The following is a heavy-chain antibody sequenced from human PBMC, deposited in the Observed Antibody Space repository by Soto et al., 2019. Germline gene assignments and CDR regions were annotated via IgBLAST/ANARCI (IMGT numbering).Heavy chain of an antibody. V-gene: IGHV3-33*01. D-gene: IGHD3-10*01. Sequence: QVELVESGGGVVQPGKSLRLSSVASGFSIRTYGMHWVRQAPGKGLEWVAVIWSDGSDQLYADSMKGRLTISRDNAKNTLYLEVNGLKADDTAAYFCATEPRMSSRGRGGMDVWGHGTTVIVSS. J-gene: IGHJ6*02. CDR1: GFSIRTYG. CDR2: IWSDGSDQ. CDR3: ATEPRMSSRGRGGMDV.